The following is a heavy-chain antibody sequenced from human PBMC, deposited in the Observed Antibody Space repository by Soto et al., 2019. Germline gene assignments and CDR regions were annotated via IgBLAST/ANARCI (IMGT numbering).Heavy chain of an antibody. D-gene: IGHD6-19*01. V-gene: IGHV3-33*01. CDR1: GFTFSNHG. Sequence: GALRLSCVASGFTFSNHGMHWVRQAPGKGLEWVTVIWYDGTNRFYADSVKGRFTIPRDISENTVYLQMDSLRSEDTAVYYCARESSSGRRDRIDYWGQGTLVTVSS. CDR3: ARESSSGRRDRIDY. J-gene: IGHJ4*02. CDR2: IWYDGTNR.